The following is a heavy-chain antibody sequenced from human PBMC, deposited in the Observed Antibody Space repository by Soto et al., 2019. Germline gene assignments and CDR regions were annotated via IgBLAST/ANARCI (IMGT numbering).Heavy chain of an antibody. Sequence: QVQLVQSGAEVKKPGASVKVSCKASGYTFTSYGISWVRQAPGQGLEWMGWIRAYNGNTIYAQKLQGRVTMTTDTSPRTASMWLRIRRSDDTAVYYCARDLPTMDVWGQGTTVTVSS. CDR3: ARDLPTMDV. J-gene: IGHJ6*02. CDR2: IRAYNGNT. V-gene: IGHV1-18*01. CDR1: GYTFTSYG.